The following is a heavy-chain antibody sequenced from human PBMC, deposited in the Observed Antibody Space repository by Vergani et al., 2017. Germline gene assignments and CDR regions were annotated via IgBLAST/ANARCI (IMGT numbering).Heavy chain of an antibody. J-gene: IGHJ4*02. V-gene: IGHV1-46*01. CDR1: GYTFTAYY. CDR3: ARGVGAAN. D-gene: IGHD1-26*01. CDR2: ISPDGFST. Sequence: QVQLVQSGAEVGKPGASVKISCKASGYTFTAYYIHWVRQAPEQGLEWVGVISPDGFSTFYAQKFQGRVTITADKSTSTAYMELSSLRSEDTAVYYCARGVGAANWGQGTLVTVSS.